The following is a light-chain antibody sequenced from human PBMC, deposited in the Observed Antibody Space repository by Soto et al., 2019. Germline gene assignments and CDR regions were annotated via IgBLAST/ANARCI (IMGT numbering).Light chain of an antibody. CDR3: QQSYSTPLYT. CDR2: AAS. Sequence: DIQMTQSPSSLSASVGDRVTITCRASQSISSYLNWYQQKPGKDPKLLIYAASSLQSGVPSRFSGSGSGTDFTLTISSLQPEDFATYYCQQSYSTPLYTFGQGTKLELK. V-gene: IGKV1-39*01. CDR1: QSISSY. J-gene: IGKJ2*01.